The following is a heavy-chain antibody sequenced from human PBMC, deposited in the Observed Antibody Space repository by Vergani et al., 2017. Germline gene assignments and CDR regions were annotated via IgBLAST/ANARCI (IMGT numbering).Heavy chain of an antibody. Sequence: QVQLQESCPGLVKPSETLSLTCTVSGGSISSYYWSWIRQPPGKGLEWIGYIYYSGSTYYNPSLKSRGTISVATSTNQFSLKLSSVTAADTAVYYCARDYGDSGIDYWGQGTLVTVSS. CDR2: IYYSGST. V-gene: IGHV4-59*12. D-gene: IGHD4-17*01. J-gene: IGHJ4*02. CDR1: GGSISSYY. CDR3: ARDYGDSGIDY.